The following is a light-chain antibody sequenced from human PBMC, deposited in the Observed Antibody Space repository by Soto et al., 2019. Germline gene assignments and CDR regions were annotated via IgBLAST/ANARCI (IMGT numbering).Light chain of an antibody. CDR1: QYINTR. CDR2: QTS. J-gene: IGKJ1*01. Sequence: EIVLTQSPATLSSFPGDRVTLSCMASQYINTRLAWYQHRPGQSPRLLIYQTSLRAAGIPARFSASGSGTDFTLTISDVQPEDFALYYCHQRQSWPRTFGRGTKVDIK. CDR3: HQRQSWPRT. V-gene: IGKV3-11*01.